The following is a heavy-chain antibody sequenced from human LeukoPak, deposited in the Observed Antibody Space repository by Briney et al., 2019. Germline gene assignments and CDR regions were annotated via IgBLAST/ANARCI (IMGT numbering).Heavy chain of an antibody. J-gene: IGHJ6*02. V-gene: IGHV1-2*02. CDR1: GYTFTAYY. D-gene: IGHD2/OR15-2a*01. CDR3: ARDRDGSMADYYYYGMDV. CDR2: INPNSGGT. Sequence: ASVKVSCKASGYTFTAYYMHWVRQAPGQGLEWMGWINPNSGGTNYAQKFQGGVTMTRDTSISTAYMELSRLRSDDTAVYYCARDRDGSMADYYYYGMDVWGQGTTVTVSS.